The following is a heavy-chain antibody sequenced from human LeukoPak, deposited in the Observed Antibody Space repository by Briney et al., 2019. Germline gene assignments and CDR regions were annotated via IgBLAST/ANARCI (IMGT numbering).Heavy chain of an antibody. D-gene: IGHD3-10*01. CDR2: ISYDGSNK. Sequence: GGSLRLSCAASGFTFSSHGMHWVRQAPGKGLEWVAVISYDGSNKYYADSVKGRFTISRDNSKNTLYLQMNSLRAEDTAVYYCAKDTYGSGSYSYYYGMDVWGQGTTVTVSS. V-gene: IGHV3-30*18. CDR1: GFTFSSHG. J-gene: IGHJ6*02. CDR3: AKDTYGSGSYSYYYGMDV.